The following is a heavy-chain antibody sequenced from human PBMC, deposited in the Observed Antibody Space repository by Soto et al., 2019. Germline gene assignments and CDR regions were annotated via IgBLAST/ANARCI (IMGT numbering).Heavy chain of an antibody. CDR3: ARDKGIAVAGLFDY. CDR1: GYTFTSYG. J-gene: IGHJ4*02. CDR2: ISAYNGNT. D-gene: IGHD6-19*01. Sequence: SVKVSCKASGYTFTSYGISWVRQAPGQGLEWMGWISAYNGNTNYAQKLQGRVTMTTDTSTSTAYMELRSLRSDDTAVYYCARDKGIAVAGLFDYWGQGTLVTVSS. V-gene: IGHV1-18*01.